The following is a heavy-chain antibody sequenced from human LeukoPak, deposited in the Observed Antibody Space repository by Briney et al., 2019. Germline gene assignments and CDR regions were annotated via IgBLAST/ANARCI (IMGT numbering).Heavy chain of an antibody. CDR2: MNPNSGNS. V-gene: IGHV1-8*01. CDR3: ATATPGGSGKLDD. J-gene: IGHJ4*02. CDR1: RYTFSNFD. D-gene: IGHD3-10*01. Sequence: ASVKVSCKASRYTFSNFDINWVRQATGQGLEWMGWMNPNSGNSAYTQNFQGRVTMTRDTSITTAYMELSSLRSEDTAVYYCATATPGGSGKLDDWGQGVLVTVSS.